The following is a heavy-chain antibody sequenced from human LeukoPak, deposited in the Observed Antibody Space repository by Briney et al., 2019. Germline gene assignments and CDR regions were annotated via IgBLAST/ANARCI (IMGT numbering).Heavy chain of an antibody. J-gene: IGHJ4*02. CDR2: VSSDGTNK. D-gene: IGHD6-19*01. CDR1: GFTFSKFG. CDR3: AKDIGSGYSSAWVNY. Sequence: GRSLRLSCAASGFTFSKFGLHWVRQAPGKGLEWVPAVSSDGTNKYYADSVKGRFTVSRDNSNNMLYLQMNSLRDEDTAVFFCAKDIGSGYSSAWVNYWGQGTLVTVSS. V-gene: IGHV3-30*18.